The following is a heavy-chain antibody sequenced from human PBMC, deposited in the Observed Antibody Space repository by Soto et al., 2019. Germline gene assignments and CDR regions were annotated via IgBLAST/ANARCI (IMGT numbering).Heavy chain of an antibody. CDR2: FDPEDGET. V-gene: IGHV1-24*01. D-gene: IGHD4-17*01. J-gene: IGHJ6*02. CDR3: AKGRGAVKAYYSGMDV. CDR1: GYTLTELS. Sequence: ASVKVSCKVSGYTLTELSMHWVRQAPGKGLEWMGGFDPEDGETIYAQKFQGRVTMTEDTSTDTAYMELSSLRSEDTAVYYCAKGRGAVKAYYSGMDVWGQGTTVTVYS.